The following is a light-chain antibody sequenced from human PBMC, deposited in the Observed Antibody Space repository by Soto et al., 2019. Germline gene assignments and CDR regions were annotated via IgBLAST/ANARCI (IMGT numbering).Light chain of an antibody. Sequence: DIQLPQSPPFLSASVGGRVTITCLASQGISSNLAWYQQKPVKAPKLLIYAASTLQSGVPSRFSGSGSGTEFTLTISSLQPEDFATDYCQQYNSYPITFGQGTRLEIK. V-gene: IGKV1-9*01. CDR1: QGISSN. J-gene: IGKJ5*01. CDR3: QQYNSYPIT. CDR2: AAS.